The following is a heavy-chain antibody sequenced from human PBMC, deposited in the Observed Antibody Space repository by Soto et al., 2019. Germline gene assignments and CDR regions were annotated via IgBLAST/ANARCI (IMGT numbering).Heavy chain of an antibody. CDR1: GYTFTGYY. D-gene: IGHD2-2*01. CDR2: INPNSGGT. V-gene: IGHV1-2*04. CDR3: ARADIVVVPAAMQYYYYGMDV. Sequence: ASVKVSCKASGYTFTGYYMHWVRQAPGQGLEWMGWINPNSGGTNYAQKFQGWVTMTRDTSISTAYMELSRLRSDDTAVYYCARADIVVVPAAMQYYYYGMDVWGQGTTVTVSS. J-gene: IGHJ6*02.